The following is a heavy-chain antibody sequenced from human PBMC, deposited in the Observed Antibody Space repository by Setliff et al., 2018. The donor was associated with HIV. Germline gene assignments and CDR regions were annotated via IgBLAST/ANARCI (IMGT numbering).Heavy chain of an antibody. CDR2: IYYSGTT. CDR3: ASRGIVVVTMSMPDEFFVH. V-gene: IGHV4-39*01. CDR1: GGSINSDNYY. J-gene: IGHJ1*01. D-gene: IGHD2-21*02. Sequence: ASETLSLTCSASGGSINSDNYYWGWICQAPGKGLEWIGSIYYSGTTYYNPSLRGRVTISVDRSRNQFSLTLNSVTAADTATYYCASRGIVVVTMSMPDEFFVHWGHGTLVTVSS.